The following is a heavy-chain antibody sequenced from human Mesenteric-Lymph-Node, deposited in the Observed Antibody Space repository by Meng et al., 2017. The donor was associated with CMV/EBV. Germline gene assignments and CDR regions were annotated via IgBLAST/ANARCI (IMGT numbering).Heavy chain of an antibody. CDR2: ISSSGNIM. V-gene: IGHV3-11*04. CDR1: GFTVSYHF. Sequence: GESLKISCAASGFTVSYHFMSGVRQAPGKGLEWISYISSSGNIMYYADSVKGRFTISRDNAKNSLYLQMNSLRAEDTAVFYCAGRDLWGRGTLVTVSS. J-gene: IGHJ2*01. CDR3: AGRDL.